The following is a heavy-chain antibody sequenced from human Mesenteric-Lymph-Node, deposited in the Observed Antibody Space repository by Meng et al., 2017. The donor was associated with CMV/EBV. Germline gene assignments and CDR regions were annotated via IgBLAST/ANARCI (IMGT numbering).Heavy chain of an antibody. CDR3: ARERFTVTTYWFDP. D-gene: IGHD4-11*01. CDR2: ISAYNGNT. J-gene: IGHJ5*02. Sequence: ASVKVSCKASGYTFTSYGISWVRQAPGQGLEWMGWISAYNGNTNYAQKLQGRVTMTTDTSTSTAYMELRSLRSDDTAVDYCARERFTVTTYWFDPWGQGTLVTVSS. V-gene: IGHV1-18*01. CDR1: GYTFTSYG.